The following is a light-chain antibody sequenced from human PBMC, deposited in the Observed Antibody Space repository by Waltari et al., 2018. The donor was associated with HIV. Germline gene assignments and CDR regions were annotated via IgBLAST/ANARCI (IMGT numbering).Light chain of an antibody. V-gene: IGLV3-19*01. Sequence: SSELTQDPAVSVAVGQTVRITCQGDSLRTYYASWYQQKPGQAPVLVIYGKNVRPPGIPARFAASNSGNTASLTITGAQAEDEGDYYCNSRDSSGDHLKFGGGTKLTVL. CDR1: SLRTYY. J-gene: IGLJ2*01. CDR2: GKN. CDR3: NSRDSSGDHLK.